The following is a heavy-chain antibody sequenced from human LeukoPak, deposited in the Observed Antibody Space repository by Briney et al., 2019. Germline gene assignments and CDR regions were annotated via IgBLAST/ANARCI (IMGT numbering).Heavy chain of an antibody. J-gene: IGHJ4*02. CDR1: GFTFSSYS. D-gene: IGHD5-24*01. V-gene: IGHV3-21*01. Sequence: GGSLRLSCAASGFTFSSYSMNWVRQAPGKGLEWVSSISSSSSYIYYADSVKGRFTISRDNAKNSLYLQMNSLRAEDTAVYNCARDRGRWLGFDYWGQGTLVTVSS. CDR3: ARDRGRWLGFDY. CDR2: ISSSSSYI.